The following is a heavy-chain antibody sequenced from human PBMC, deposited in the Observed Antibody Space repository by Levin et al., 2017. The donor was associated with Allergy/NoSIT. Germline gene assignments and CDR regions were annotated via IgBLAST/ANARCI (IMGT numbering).Heavy chain of an antibody. J-gene: IGHJ6*02. V-gene: IGHV3-23*01. D-gene: IGHD5-12*01. Sequence: PGGSLRLSCAASEFTFGSYAMSWVRQAPGKGLEWVSAISGSGGSTYYSDSVKVRFTISRDNSKNTLYLQMNSLRAEDTAVYYCATTPGYSGYDAAAYNYYGVDVWGQGTTVTVSS. CDR2: ISGSGGST. CDR1: EFTFGSYA. CDR3: ATTPGYSGYDAAAYNYYGVDV.